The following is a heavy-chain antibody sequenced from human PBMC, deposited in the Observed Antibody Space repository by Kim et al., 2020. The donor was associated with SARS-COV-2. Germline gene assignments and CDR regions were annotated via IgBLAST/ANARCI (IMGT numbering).Heavy chain of an antibody. CDR3: ARHHSVVVPSWFDP. D-gene: IGHD2-2*01. V-gene: IGHV4-39*01. J-gene: IGHJ5*02. Sequence: SETLSLTCTVSGGSISSSSYYWGWIRQPPGKGLEWIGSIYYSGSTYYNPSLKSRVTISVDTSKNQFSLKLSSVTAADTAVYYCARHHSVVVPSWFDPWGQGTLVTVSS. CDR1: GGSISSSSYY. CDR2: IYYSGST.